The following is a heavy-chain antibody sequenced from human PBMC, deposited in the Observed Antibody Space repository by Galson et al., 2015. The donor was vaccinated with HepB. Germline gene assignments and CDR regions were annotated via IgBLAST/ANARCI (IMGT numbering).Heavy chain of an antibody. J-gene: IGHJ2*01. CDR3: AREPDYGGNSFLGYFDL. CDR2: ISYDGSNK. CDR1: GFTFSSYA. V-gene: IGHV3-30-3*01. Sequence: SLRLSCAASGFTFSSYAMHWVRQAPGKGLEWVAVISYDGSNKYYADSVKGRFTISRDNSKNTLYLQMNSLRAEDTAVYYCAREPDYGGNSFLGYFDLWGRGTLVTVSS. D-gene: IGHD4-23*01.